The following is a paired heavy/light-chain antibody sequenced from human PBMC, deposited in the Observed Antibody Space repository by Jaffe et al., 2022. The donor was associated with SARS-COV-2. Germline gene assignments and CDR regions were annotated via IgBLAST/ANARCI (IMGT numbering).Heavy chain of an antibody. Sequence: EVQLLESGGGLVQPGGSLRVSCAASGFTFSSYAMSWVRQAPGKGLEWVSDISGRGDITFYADSVKGRFTTSRDNSKNTLYLQMNSLRAEDTAVYYCAKVITRGDYTPYDSWGQGTLVTVSS. CDR1: GFTFSSYA. D-gene: IGHD4-17*01. J-gene: IGHJ4*02. CDR2: ISGRGDIT. V-gene: IGHV3-23*01. CDR3: AKVITRGDYTPYDS.
Light chain of an antibody. J-gene: IGKJ2*01. CDR1: QSVGSS. CDR2: FAS. V-gene: IGKV3-15*01. CDR3: QQYNNWPPSYT. Sequence: EIVMTQSPATLSVSPGEGATLSCRASQSVGSSLAWYQKKPGQAPRLLIYFASTRATGIPARFSGSGSGTEFTLTISSLQSEDFAVYYCQQYNNWPPSYTFGQGTKLEIK.